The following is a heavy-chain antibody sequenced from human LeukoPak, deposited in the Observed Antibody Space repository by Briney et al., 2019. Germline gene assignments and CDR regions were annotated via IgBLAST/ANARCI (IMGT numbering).Heavy chain of an antibody. J-gene: IGHJ1*01. D-gene: IGHD3-22*01. Sequence: KPSETLSLTCTVSGGSISSYYWSCIRQPPGKGLEWIGYIYYSGSTNYNPSLKSRVTISVDTSKNQFSLKLSSVTAADTAVYYCARSEMYYYDSSGYYPKYFQHWGQGTRVTVSS. CDR1: GGSISSYY. CDR3: ARSEMYYYDSSGYYPKYFQH. CDR2: IYYSGST. V-gene: IGHV4-59*01.